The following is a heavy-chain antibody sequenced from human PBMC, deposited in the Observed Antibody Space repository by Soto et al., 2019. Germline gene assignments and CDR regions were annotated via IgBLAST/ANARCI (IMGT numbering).Heavy chain of an antibody. CDR3: ARVGKQQPLSPPYYFDY. D-gene: IGHD6-13*01. J-gene: IGHJ4*02. Sequence: QVQLQESGPGLVKPSQTLSLTCTVSGGSISSGDYYWSWIRQPPGKGLEWIGYIYYSGSTYYNPSLKSRVTISVDTSKHQFSLKLSSVTAADTAVYYCARVGKQQPLSPPYYFDYWGQGTLVTVSS. CDR2: IYYSGST. V-gene: IGHV4-30-4*01. CDR1: GGSISSGDYY.